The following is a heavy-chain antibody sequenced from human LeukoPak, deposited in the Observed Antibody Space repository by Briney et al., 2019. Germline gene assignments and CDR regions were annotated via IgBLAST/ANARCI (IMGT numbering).Heavy chain of an antibody. CDR1: GFTFDDYA. J-gene: IGHJ6*02. D-gene: IGHD2-15*01. Sequence: GGSLRLSCAASGFTFDDYAMHWVRQAPGKGLEWVSGISWNSGSIGYADSVKGRFTISRDNAKNSLYLQMSSLRAEDTALYYCAKDITPTYYYYGMDVWGQGTTVTVSS. CDR2: ISWNSGSI. CDR3: AKDITPTYYYYGMDV. V-gene: IGHV3-9*01.